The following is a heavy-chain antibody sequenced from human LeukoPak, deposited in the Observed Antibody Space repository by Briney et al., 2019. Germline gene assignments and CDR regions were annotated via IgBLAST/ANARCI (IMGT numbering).Heavy chain of an antibody. CDR3: ARHDGLLWFGELSLFDY. CDR1: GGSISSSSYY. V-gene: IGHV4-39*01. D-gene: IGHD3-10*01. J-gene: IGHJ4*02. Sequence: SETLSLTCTVSGGSISSSSYYWGWIRQPPGEGLEWIGSIYYSGSTYYNPSLKSRVTISVDTSKNQFSLKLSSVTAADTAVYYCARHDGLLWFGELSLFDYWGQGTLVTVSS. CDR2: IYYSGST.